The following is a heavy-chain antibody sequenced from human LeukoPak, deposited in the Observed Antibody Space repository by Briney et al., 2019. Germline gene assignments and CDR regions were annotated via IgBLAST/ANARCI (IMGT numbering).Heavy chain of an antibody. J-gene: IGHJ5*02. Sequence: PGGSLRLSCAASGFTFNTYSMNWARQAPGKGLEWVSSIDSSSGYMFYADSVKGRFIISRDNAKNSLYLQMNSLRAEDTAVYYCARDGGGGLYEYNWFDPWGQGTLVTVSS. CDR1: GFTFNTYS. CDR3: ARDGGGGLYEYNWFDP. V-gene: IGHV3-21*06. D-gene: IGHD6-19*01. CDR2: IDSSSGYM.